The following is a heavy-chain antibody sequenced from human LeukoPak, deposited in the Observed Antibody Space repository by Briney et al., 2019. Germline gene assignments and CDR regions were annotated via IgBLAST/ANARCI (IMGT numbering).Heavy chain of an antibody. Sequence: SETLSLTCTVSGGSISSSSYYWGWIRQPPGKGLEWIGSIYYSGSTYYNPSLKSRVTISVDTSKNQFSLKLSSVTAADTAVYYCARDPGVYLMGHYERGGLDYWGQGTLVTVSS. CDR3: ARDPGVYLMGHYERGGLDY. J-gene: IGHJ4*02. CDR1: GGSISSSSYY. D-gene: IGHD4-17*01. V-gene: IGHV4-39*07. CDR2: IYYSGST.